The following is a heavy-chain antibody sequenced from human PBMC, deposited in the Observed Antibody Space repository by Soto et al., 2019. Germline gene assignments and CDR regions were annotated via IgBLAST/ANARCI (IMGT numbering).Heavy chain of an antibody. Sequence: QVQLVESGGGVVQPGRSLRLSCAASGFTFRTYGMYWVRQAPGKGLEWVAIIWYDGSNKYYADAVKGRFTVFRQNSNYTGFLHMNYGTAADTAVYCCCGADYYDTSGRVYGGPSHSWCQGTLVSVS. D-gene: IGHD3-22*01. V-gene: IGHV3-33*03. CDR3: CGADYYDTSGRVYGGPSHS. CDR2: IWYDGSNK. J-gene: IGHJ5*02. CDR1: GFTFRTYG.